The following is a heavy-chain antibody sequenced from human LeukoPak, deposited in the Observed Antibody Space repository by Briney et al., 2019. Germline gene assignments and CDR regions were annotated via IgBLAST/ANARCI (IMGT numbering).Heavy chain of an antibody. V-gene: IGHV4-34*01. J-gene: IGHJ6*02. CDR3: ARGLRVVPAAHYGMDV. D-gene: IGHD2-2*01. CDR2: INHSGST. CDR1: GGSFSGYY. Sequence: PSETLSLTCAVYGGSFSGYYWSWIRQPPGKGLEWIGEINHSGSTNYNPSLKSRVTISVDTSKNQFSLKLSSVTAADRAVYYCARGLRVVPAAHYGMDVWGQGTTVTVSS.